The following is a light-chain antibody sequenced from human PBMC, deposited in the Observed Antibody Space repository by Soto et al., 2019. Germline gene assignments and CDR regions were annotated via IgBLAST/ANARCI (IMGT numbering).Light chain of an antibody. Sequence: SYELTQPPSVSVSPGQTASITCSGDKLGDKYACWYQQKPGQSPVLVIYQDSKRPXGIPXXXSGSXSGNTATLAISGTQAXXXADYYCQAWDSSSVVFGGGTKLTVL. J-gene: IGLJ2*01. CDR3: QAWDSSSVV. CDR2: QDS. V-gene: IGLV3-1*01. CDR1: KLGDKY.